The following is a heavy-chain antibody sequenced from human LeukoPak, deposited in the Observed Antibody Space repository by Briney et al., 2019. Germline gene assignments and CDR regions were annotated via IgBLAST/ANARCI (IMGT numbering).Heavy chain of an antibody. D-gene: IGHD3-10*01. CDR2: INHSGST. J-gene: IGHJ6*03. CDR3: ARVKGNMVRGVIIRGYYYYYMDV. CDR1: GGSFSGYY. Sequence: SETLSLTCAVYGGSFSGYYWSWIRQPPGKGLEWIGEINHSGSTNYNPSLKSRVTISVDTSKNQFSLKLSSVTAADTAVYYCARVKGNMVRGVIIRGYYYYYMDVWGKGTTVTVSS. V-gene: IGHV4-34*01.